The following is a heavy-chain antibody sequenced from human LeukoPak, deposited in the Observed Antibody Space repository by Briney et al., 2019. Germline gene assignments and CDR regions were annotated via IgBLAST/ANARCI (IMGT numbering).Heavy chain of an antibody. CDR2: IFHSGSS. CDR3: ARELWFVNAPGSWFDP. Sequence: SETLSLTCAISGDSISSGDYSWSWIRQPSGKGLEWIGYIFHSGSSYYNPSLKSRVTISVDKSKNQFSLRLTSVTAADTAVYYCARELWFVNAPGSWFDPWGQGTLVTVSS. V-gene: IGHV4-30-2*01. D-gene: IGHD3-10*01. CDR1: GDSISSGDYS. J-gene: IGHJ5*02.